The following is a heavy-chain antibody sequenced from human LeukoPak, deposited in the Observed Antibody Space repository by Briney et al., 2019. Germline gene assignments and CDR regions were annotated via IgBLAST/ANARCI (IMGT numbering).Heavy chain of an antibody. Sequence: SETLSLTCTVSGGSISGYHWSWIRQPPGKELEWIAYIYYSGSANYNPSLRSRLTISVDTSKNHFSLNLTSVSAADTAVYYCARESSRITIFGVVIRASLLAFDIWGQGTMVTVSS. CDR1: GGSISGYH. J-gene: IGHJ3*02. V-gene: IGHV4-59*12. CDR2: IYYSGSA. D-gene: IGHD3-3*01. CDR3: ARESSRITIFGVVIRASLLAFDI.